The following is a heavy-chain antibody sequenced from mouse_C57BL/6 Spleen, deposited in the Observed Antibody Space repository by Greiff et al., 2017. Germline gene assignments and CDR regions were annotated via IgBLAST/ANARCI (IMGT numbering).Heavy chain of an antibody. D-gene: IGHD1-1*01. CDR2: IHPNSGST. Sequence: QVQLQQPGAELVKPGASVKLSCKASGYTFTSYWMHWVKQRPGPGLEWIGMIHPNSGSTNYNEKFKSKATLTVDKSSSTAYMQLSSLTSEDSAVYYCARWEVYYGSSWFAYWGHGTLVTVSA. V-gene: IGHV1-64*01. CDR3: ARWEVYYGSSWFAY. J-gene: IGHJ3*01. CDR1: GYTFTSYW.